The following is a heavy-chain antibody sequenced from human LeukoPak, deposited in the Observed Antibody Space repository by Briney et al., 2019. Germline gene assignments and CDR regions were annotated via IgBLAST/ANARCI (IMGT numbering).Heavy chain of an antibody. D-gene: IGHD3-10*01. CDR1: GYIFTGYY. CDR3: ASGSSNFDF. J-gene: IGHJ4*02. V-gene: IGHV1-2*06. CDR2: INPNSGGT. Sequence: ASVKVSCKASGYIFTGYYMHWVRQAPGQGLEWMGRINPNSGGTNYAQKFQGRVTMTTDTSVSTAYMELSGLRSDDTAVYYCASGSSNFDFWGQGTLVTVSS.